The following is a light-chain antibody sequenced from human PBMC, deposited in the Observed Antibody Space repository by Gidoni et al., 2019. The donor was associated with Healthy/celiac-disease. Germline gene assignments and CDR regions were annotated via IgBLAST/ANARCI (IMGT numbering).Light chain of an antibody. V-gene: IGKV1-5*01. Sequence: DSQMTQSPSTLSASVGDRVTITCRASQSISSWLAWYQQKPGKAPKLLIYDASRFSGSGSGTEFTLTISSLQPDDFATYYCQQYNSYPLTFXGXTKVEIK. J-gene: IGKJ4*01. CDR1: QSISSW. CDR2: DA. CDR3: QQYNSYPLT.